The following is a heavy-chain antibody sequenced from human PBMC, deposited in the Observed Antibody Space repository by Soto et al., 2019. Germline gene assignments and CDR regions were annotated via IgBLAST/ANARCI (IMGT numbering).Heavy chain of an antibody. D-gene: IGHD3-10*01. CDR1: GCSISSGGNW. CDR2: VYSSGTT. J-gene: IGHJ5*02. CDR3: AREYYYNSGSSRWFDP. Sequence: QVQLQESGPGLVKPSQTLSLTCTVSGCSISSGGNWWTWIRQHPGKGLEWIGYVYSSGTTYYNTSLQSRVTMSLDTPKNQCSLKLSAVTAADTGVYYCAREYYYNSGSSRWFDPWGPGTLVTVSS. V-gene: IGHV4-31*03.